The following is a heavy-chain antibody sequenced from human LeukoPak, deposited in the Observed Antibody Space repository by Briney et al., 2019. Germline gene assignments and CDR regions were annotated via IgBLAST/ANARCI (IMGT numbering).Heavy chain of an antibody. CDR2: IYYSGDT. CDR1: GGSISSGYY. J-gene: IGHJ3*02. CDR3: ARSYQAADAFDI. Sequence: TLSLTCTVSGGSISSGYYWSWIRQLPGRGLEWIGYIYYSGDTYSSPSLKSRVSISVDTSKNQFSLRLSSVTAADTAVYYCARSYQAADAFDIWGQGTMVTVSS. D-gene: IGHD2-2*01. V-gene: IGHV4-31*03.